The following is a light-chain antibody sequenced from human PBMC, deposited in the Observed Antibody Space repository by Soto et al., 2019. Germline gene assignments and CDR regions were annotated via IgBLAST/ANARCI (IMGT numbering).Light chain of an antibody. J-gene: IGLJ1*01. CDR1: SSDVGYYNY. CDR2: EVS. V-gene: IGLV2-14*01. Sequence: QSALTQPASVPGSPGQSITISCTGTSSDVGYYNYVSWYQQHPGKAPKLMIYEVSNRPSGISNRFSGSKSGNTASLTISGLQAEDEADYYCSSYTSSSSLYVFGTGTKVTVL. CDR3: SSYTSSSSLYV.